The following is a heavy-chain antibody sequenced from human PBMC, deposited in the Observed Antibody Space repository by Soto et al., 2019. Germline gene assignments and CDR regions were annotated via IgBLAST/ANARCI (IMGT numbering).Heavy chain of an antibody. V-gene: IGHV1-2*04. J-gene: IGHJ6*02. CDR3: ARDLTGTRHYYYYYGMDV. CDR1: GYTFTGYY. Sequence: ASVKVSCKASGYTFTGYYMHWVRQAPGQGLEWKGWINPNSGGTNYAQKFQGWVTMTRDTSISTVYMELSRLRSDDTAVYYCARDLTGTRHYYYYYGMDVWGQGTTVTVSS. CDR2: INPNSGGT. D-gene: IGHD1-7*01.